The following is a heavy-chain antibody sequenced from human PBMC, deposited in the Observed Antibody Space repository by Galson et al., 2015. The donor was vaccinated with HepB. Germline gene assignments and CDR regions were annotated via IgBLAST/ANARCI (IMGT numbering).Heavy chain of an antibody. Sequence: SLRLSCAASGFTFSSYWMSWVRQAPGKGLEWVANIKQDGSEKYYVDSVKGRFTISRDNAKNSLYLQMNSLRAEDTAVYHCARPSGYYYDDAFDIWGQGTMVTVSS. CDR1: GFTFSSYW. CDR2: IKQDGSEK. CDR3: ARPSGYYYDDAFDI. V-gene: IGHV3-7*03. J-gene: IGHJ3*02. D-gene: IGHD3-22*01.